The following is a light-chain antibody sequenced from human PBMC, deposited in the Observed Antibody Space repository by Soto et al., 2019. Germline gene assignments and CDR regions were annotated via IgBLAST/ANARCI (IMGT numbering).Light chain of an antibody. CDR2: GAS. CDR1: QSVSNNY. V-gene: IGKV3-20*01. CDR3: QQYGSSPRT. J-gene: IGKJ1*01. Sequence: EVVLTQSPGTQSLSPGARATLSCRASQSVSNNYLAWYQQKPGQAPRLLIYGASNRATGIPDRFSGSGSGTDFTLTISRLEPEDFAVYYCQQYGSSPRTFGQGTKVDI.